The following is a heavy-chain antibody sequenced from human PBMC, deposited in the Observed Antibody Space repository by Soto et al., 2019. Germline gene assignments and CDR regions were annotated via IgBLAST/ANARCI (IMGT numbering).Heavy chain of an antibody. CDR1: GFPLSDYV. J-gene: IGHJ3*01. V-gene: IGHV3-23*01. D-gene: IGHD5-18*01. Sequence: EVQLLESGGGLVQPGGSRTLSCAASGFPLSDYVVTWVRQAPGKGLEWVSGISGSIGHTYYADSVKGRFTISRDSSKNTVYLQMNSLRAEDTAVYYCAKEFGTGVYSFAAFDDWGQGTLLTVSS. CDR3: AKEFGTGVYSFAAFDD. CDR2: ISGSIGHT.